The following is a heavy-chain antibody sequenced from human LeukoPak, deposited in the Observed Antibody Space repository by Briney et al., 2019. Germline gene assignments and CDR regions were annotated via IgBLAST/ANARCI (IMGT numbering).Heavy chain of an antibody. CDR1: GFTFGDYA. Sequence: PGGSLRLSCTASGFTFGDYAMSWVRQAPGKGLEWVGFIRSKAYGGTTEYAASVKGRFTISRDDSKSIAYLQMNSLKTEDTAVYYCTVYYSNYVGYYFDYWSQGTLVTVSS. CDR3: TVYYSNYVGYYFDY. V-gene: IGHV3-49*04. CDR2: IRSKAYGGTT. D-gene: IGHD4-11*01. J-gene: IGHJ4*02.